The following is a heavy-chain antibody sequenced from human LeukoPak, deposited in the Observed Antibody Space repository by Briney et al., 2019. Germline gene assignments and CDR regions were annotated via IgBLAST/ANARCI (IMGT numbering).Heavy chain of an antibody. V-gene: IGHV4-31*03. J-gene: IGHJ2*01. CDR2: IYYSGST. CDR3: ARDGLGSTTVTPSYWYFDL. D-gene: IGHD4-17*01. CDR1: GGSISSGGYY. Sequence: SETLSLTCTVSGGSISSGGYYWSWIRQHPGKGLEWIGYIYYSGSTYYNPSLKSRVTISVDTSKNQFSLKLSSVTAADTAVYYCARDGLGSTTVTPSYWYFDLWGRGTLVTVSS.